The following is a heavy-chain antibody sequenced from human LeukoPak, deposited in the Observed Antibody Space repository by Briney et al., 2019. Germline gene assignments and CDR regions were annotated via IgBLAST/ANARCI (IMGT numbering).Heavy chain of an antibody. CDR1: GGSFSGYY. V-gene: IGHV4-34*01. Sequence: SETLSLTCAVYGGSFSGYYWSWIRQPPGKGLEWIGEINHSGSTYYNPSLKSRVTISVDTSKNQFSLKLSSVTAADTAVYYCARDTLKGGLDYWGQGTLVTVSS. J-gene: IGHJ4*02. CDR3: ARDTLKGGLDY. D-gene: IGHD2-2*02. CDR2: INHSGST.